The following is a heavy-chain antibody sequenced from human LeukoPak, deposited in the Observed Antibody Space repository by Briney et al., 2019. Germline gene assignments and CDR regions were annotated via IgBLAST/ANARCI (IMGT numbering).Heavy chain of an antibody. D-gene: IGHD6-19*01. CDR1: GLHFSGTA. Sequence: PVGSLRLSCAASGLHFSGTAMSWVRQAPGKGLESVSAISHDGMNAYYADSVKGRFTISRDNSKKTVSLEMSSLTAADTGVYYCAKDGAQYSSGPECDPRGQGALVTVSP. CDR2: ISHDGMNA. CDR3: AKDGAQYSSGPECDP. J-gene: IGHJ5*02. V-gene: IGHV3-23*01.